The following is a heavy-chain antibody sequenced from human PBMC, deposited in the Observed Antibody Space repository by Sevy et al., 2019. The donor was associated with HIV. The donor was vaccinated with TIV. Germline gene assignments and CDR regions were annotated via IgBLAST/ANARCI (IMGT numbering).Heavy chain of an antibody. CDR3: AKEGVGGGTYYFDH. Sequence: GGSLRLSCAASGFTVSRNYMNWVRQVPGKGLEWVSVIYTGGSTDYADSVKGRFPISRDNSKNTLYLQMHSLTAEDTAVYYCAKEGVGGGTYYFDHWGQGTPVTVSS. D-gene: IGHD2-15*01. V-gene: IGHV3-66*01. CDR1: GFTVSRNY. J-gene: IGHJ4*02. CDR2: IYTGGST.